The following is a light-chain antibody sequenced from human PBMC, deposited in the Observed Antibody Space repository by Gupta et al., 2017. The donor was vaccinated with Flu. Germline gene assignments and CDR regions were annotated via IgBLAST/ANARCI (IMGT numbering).Light chain of an antibody. CDR3: QVWDSSTGV. CDR2: RDS. V-gene: IGLV3-9*01. CDR1: NIGSKN. Sequence: SYELTQPLSVSVALGQTARFTCGGNNIGSKNVHWYQQKPGQAPVLVIYRDSNRPSGIPERFSGSNSGNTATLTISRAQAGDEADYYCQVWDSSTGVFGGGTKLTVL. J-gene: IGLJ3*02.